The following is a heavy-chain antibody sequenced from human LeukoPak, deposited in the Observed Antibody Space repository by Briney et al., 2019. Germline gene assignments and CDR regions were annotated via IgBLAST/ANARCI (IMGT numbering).Heavy chain of an antibody. CDR3: ARGYDVLSGNYVDY. D-gene: IGHD3-3*01. J-gene: IGHJ4*02. CDR2: IYHSGST. CDR1: GGSISSSNW. V-gene: IGHV4-4*02. Sequence: PSETLSLTCTVSGGSISSSNWWSWVRQPPGKGLEWIGEIYHSGSTNYNPSLKSRVTISVDKSKNQFSLNLTSVTAADTAVYYCARGYDVLSGNYVDYWGQGTLVTVSS.